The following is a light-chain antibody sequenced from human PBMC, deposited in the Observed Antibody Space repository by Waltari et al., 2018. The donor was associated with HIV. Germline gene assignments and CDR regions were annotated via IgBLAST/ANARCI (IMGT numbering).Light chain of an antibody. J-gene: IGLJ2*01. CDR2: DVT. V-gene: IGLV2-14*01. Sequence: QSALTQPASVSASRGQSITISCTGTTSDIGDYNYVSWYQQLPGKAPKLFIFDVTKRPSGVSNRFSGSKSGNTASLTISGLQAEDEADYYCSSYSTRSTFVIFGGGTKLTV. CDR1: TSDIGDYNY. CDR3: SSYSTRSTFVI.